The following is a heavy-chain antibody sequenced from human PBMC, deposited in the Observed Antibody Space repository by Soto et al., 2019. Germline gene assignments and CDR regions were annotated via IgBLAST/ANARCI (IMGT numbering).Heavy chain of an antibody. J-gene: IGHJ3*02. CDR2: ISGSGGST. CDR3: AKVGGAFDI. CDR1: GFTFSSYA. V-gene: IGHV3-23*01. Sequence: GGSLRLSCAASGFTFSSYAMSWVRQAPGKGLEWVSAISGSGGSTYYADSVKGRFTISRDNSKNTLYLQMKSMRAEDTAVCYCAKVGGAFDIWGQGTMVTVSS.